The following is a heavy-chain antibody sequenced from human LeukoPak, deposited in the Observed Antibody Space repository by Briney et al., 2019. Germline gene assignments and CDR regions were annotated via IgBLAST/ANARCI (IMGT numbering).Heavy chain of an antibody. CDR2: MNPNTGGA. D-gene: IGHD6-25*01. V-gene: IGHV1-2*02. J-gene: IGHJ4*02. CDR3: ARGIAASQPDDY. Sequence: ASVKVSCKASGYKFTNYYLHWVRQAPGQGFEWMGGMNPNTGGANYAQKFQDRVTMTRDTSMNTAYMELSSLRSDDTAVYYCARGIAASQPDDYWGQGTLVTVSS. CDR1: GYKFTNYY.